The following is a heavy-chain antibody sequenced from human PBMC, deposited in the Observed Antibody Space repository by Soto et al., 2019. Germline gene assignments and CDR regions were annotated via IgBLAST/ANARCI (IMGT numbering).Heavy chain of an antibody. CDR1: GFTISSYW. CDR2: IKQDGSEK. D-gene: IGHD3-22*01. V-gene: IGHV3-7*04. Sequence: GGSKRLSCTAAGFTISSYWMSWVRQDPGKGLEWVANIKQDGSEKWYVDSVKGRFTVYRDNAKNSLYLQMNSLRAEDTAVYYCARGDYYDSSGPFSDAFDIWGQGTMVTVSS. J-gene: IGHJ3*02. CDR3: ARGDYYDSSGPFSDAFDI.